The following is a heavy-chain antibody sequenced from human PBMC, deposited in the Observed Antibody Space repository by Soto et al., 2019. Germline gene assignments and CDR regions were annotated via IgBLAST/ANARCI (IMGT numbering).Heavy chain of an antibody. CDR3: ARVATTPRVFDH. CDR1: GFTFSDYY. Sequence: GGSLRLSCAASGFTFSDYYMTWIRQAPGKGLEWVSYISSSSSYTNYADSVRGRFTISRDNANNLLYLQMNSLRAEDTAVYYCARVATTPRVFDHWGQGTLVTVSS. CDR2: ISSSSSYT. V-gene: IGHV3-11*06. J-gene: IGHJ4*02. D-gene: IGHD5-12*01.